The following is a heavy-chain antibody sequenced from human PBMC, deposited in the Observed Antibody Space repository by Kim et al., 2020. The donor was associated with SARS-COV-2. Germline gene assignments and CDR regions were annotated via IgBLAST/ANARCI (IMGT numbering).Heavy chain of an antibody. V-gene: IGHV3-23*01. CDR3: AKERRRYDYGSGSFSY. D-gene: IGHD3-10*01. Sequence: GGSLRLSCAASGFTCSSYAMSWVRQAPGKGLEWVSAISGSGGSTYDADSVRGRFTICRDNSKNTLYLQMNSLRAEDTTVYYCAKERRRYDYGSGSFSYWGQGPLVTVSS. J-gene: IGHJ4*02. CDR1: GFTCSSYA. CDR2: ISGSGGST.